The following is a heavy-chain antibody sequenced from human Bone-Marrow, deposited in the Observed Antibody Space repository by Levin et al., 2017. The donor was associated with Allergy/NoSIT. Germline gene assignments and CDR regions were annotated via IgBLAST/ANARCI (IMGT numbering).Heavy chain of an antibody. CDR1: GGIFSSYG. J-gene: IGHJ4*02. CDR2: IIPMFSST. V-gene: IGHV1-69*13. Sequence: GASVKVSCKASGGIFSSYGISWVRQAPGQGLEWMGGIIPMFSSTTYAQKFQGRVTITVDASTTTAFMELSSLTSEDTAVYYCASVGSSSSIPLDFWGQGTLVTVSS. D-gene: IGHD6-6*01. CDR3: ASVGSSSSIPLDF.